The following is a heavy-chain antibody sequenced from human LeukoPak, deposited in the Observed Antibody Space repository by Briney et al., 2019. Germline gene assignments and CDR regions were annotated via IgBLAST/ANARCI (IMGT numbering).Heavy chain of an antibody. Sequence: ASVKVSCKASGGTFSSYAISWVRQAPGQGLEWMGGIIPIFGTANYAQKFQGRVTITADESTSTAYMELSSLRSEDTAVYYCARGLPKYSSSQRYNYFDYWGQGTLVTVSS. D-gene: IGHD6-13*01. CDR1: GGTFSSYA. J-gene: IGHJ4*02. CDR3: ARGLPKYSSSQRYNYFDY. V-gene: IGHV1-69*13. CDR2: IIPIFGTA.